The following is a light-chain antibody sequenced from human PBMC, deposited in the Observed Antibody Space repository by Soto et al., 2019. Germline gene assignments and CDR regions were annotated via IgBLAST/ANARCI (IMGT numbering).Light chain of an antibody. CDR3: NSHTGSGIV. Sequence: QSVLTQPASLSGSPGQSITISCTGTSSDIGAYDYVSWFQQHPGKAPKLMISEVNNRPSGVSNRFSGSKSGNTASLTISGLQAEDEDDYYRNSHTGSGIVFGTGTKVTVL. V-gene: IGLV2-14*01. CDR1: SSDIGAYDY. CDR2: EVN. J-gene: IGLJ1*01.